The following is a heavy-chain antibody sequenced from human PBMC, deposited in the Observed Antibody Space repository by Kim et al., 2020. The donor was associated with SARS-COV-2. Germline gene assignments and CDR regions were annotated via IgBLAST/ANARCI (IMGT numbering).Heavy chain of an antibody. J-gene: IGHJ4*02. Sequence: SETLSLTCTVSGDSISSSSYYWGWIRQPPGKGLEWIGSIYYSGSTYYNPSLKSRVTISVDTSKNQFSLKLSSVTAADTAVYYCANGGDYGNTHVGTQTWGRRTLFTVSS. D-gene: IGHD4-4*01. CDR2: IYYSGST. CDR3: ANGGDYGNTHVGTQT. V-gene: IGHV4-39*01. CDR1: GDSISSSSYY.